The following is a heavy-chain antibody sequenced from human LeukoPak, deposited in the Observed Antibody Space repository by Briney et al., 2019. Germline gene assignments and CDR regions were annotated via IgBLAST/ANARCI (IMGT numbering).Heavy chain of an antibody. V-gene: IGHV1-18*01. CDR2: ISAYNGNT. Sequence: ASVMVSCKASGYTFTSFGISRVRQAPGQGLEWMGWISAYNGNTDYAQNFQGRVSMTRDTSTTTAYMELRSLRSDDTAVYFCARFQSGYDSPYDYWGQGTLVTVSS. CDR3: ARFQSGYDSPYDY. CDR1: GYTFTSFG. D-gene: IGHD5-12*01. J-gene: IGHJ4*02.